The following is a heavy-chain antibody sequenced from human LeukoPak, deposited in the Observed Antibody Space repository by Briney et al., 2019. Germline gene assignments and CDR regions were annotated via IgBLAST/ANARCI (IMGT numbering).Heavy chain of an antibody. CDR2: ITHSGST. J-gene: IGHJ5*02. CDR1: GGSFSGYY. D-gene: IGHD4/OR15-4a*01. Sequence: PSETLSLTCAVYGGSFSGYYWSWIRQPPGKGLEWIGEITHSGSTNYNPSLKRRVTISVDTSKNQFSLKLSSVTAADTAVYYCARHRAAWGLWAWGQGTLVTVSS. V-gene: IGHV4-34*01. CDR3: ARHRAAWGLWA.